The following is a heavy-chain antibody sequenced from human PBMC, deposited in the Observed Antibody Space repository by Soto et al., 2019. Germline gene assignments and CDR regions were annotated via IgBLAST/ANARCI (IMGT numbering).Heavy chain of an antibody. CDR2: ISGSGGST. CDR3: AKSHYYGSGSYPLYYYYYYGMDV. Sequence: GGSLRLSCAASGFTFSSYAMNWVRQAPGKGLEWVSAISGSGGSTYYADSVKGRFTISRDNSKNTLYLQMNSLRAEDTAVYYCAKSHYYGSGSYPLYYYYYYGMDVWGQGTTVTVSS. V-gene: IGHV3-23*01. CDR1: GFTFSSYA. J-gene: IGHJ6*02. D-gene: IGHD3-10*01.